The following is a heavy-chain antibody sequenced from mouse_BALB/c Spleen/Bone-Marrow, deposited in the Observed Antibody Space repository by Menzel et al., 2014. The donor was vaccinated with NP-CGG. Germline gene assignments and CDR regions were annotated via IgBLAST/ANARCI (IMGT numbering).Heavy chain of an antibody. CDR3: TRGGNWEDFDY. V-gene: IGHV5-17*02. Sequence: EVQVVESGGGLVQPGGSRKLSCAASGFTFSSFGMHWVRQAPEKGLEWIAYISSDSGAIFYADTVKGRFTISRDNPKNTLFLQMTSLRSEDTAIYFCTRGGNWEDFDYWGQGTLSQSPQ. CDR2: ISSDSGAI. D-gene: IGHD4-1*01. CDR1: GFTFSSFG. J-gene: IGHJ2*01.